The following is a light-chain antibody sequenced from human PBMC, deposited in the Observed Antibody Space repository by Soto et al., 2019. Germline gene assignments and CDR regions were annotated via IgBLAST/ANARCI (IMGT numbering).Light chain of an antibody. Sequence: EIVLTQSPATLSLSPVERATLSCRASQSVGSFLAWYQQKPGQAPRLLIYGASNRATGIPDRFSGSGSGTDFTLTISRLEPEDFAVYYCKQYGSSGKFGQGPKVDIK. J-gene: IGKJ1*01. CDR2: GAS. V-gene: IGKV3-20*01. CDR3: KQYGSSGK. CDR1: QSVGSF.